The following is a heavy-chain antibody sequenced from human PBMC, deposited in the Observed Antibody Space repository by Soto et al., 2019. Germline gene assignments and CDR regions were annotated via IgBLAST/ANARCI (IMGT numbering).Heavy chain of an antibody. CDR1: GGTFSSYA. V-gene: IGHV1-69*13. D-gene: IGHD2-15*01. CDR3: ARDWGYCSGGSCYILSPDAFDI. J-gene: IGHJ3*02. CDR2: IIPIFGTA. Sequence: SVKVSCKASGGTFSSYAISWVRQAPGQGLEWMGGIIPIFGTANYAQKFQGRVTITADESTSTAYMELSSLRSEDTAVYYCARDWGYCSGGSCYILSPDAFDIWGQGTMVTVSS.